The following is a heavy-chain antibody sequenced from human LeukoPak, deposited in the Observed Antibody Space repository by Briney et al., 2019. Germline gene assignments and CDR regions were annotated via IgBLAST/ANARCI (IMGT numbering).Heavy chain of an antibody. V-gene: IGHV3-30*02. J-gene: IGHJ4*02. D-gene: IGHD6-13*01. CDR2: IRSDGSYK. CDR1: GFTFSNYG. Sequence: GGSLRLSCAASGFTFSNYGVHWVRQAPGKGLEWVAFIRSDGSYKYYADSVKGRFTISRDNSMNTLYLQINSLRAEDTAMYYCAKDQPSGSSSWYWDYWGQGTLVTVSS. CDR3: AKDQPSGSSSWYWDY.